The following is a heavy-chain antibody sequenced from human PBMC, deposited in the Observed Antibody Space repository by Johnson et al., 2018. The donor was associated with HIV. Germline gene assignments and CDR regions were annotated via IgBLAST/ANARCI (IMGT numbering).Heavy chain of an antibody. Sequence: VQLVESGGGVVQPGRSLRLSCAASGFTFSNYAMHWVRQAPGKGLEWVSYISSSGSTKYHADFVKGRFTISRDNAKKSLYLQMNSLRAEDTALYYCARDSTPWGADYVGYAFDIWGRGTMVTVSS. D-gene: IGHD4-17*01. CDR2: ISSSGSTK. V-gene: IGHV3-48*03. CDR1: GFTFSNYA. CDR3: ARDSTPWGADYVGYAFDI. J-gene: IGHJ3*02.